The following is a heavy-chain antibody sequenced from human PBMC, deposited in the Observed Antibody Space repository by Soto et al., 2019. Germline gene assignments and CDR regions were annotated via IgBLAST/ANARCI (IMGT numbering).Heavy chain of an antibody. V-gene: IGHV3-72*01. D-gene: IGHD3-3*01. CDR3: ARGSRMISGIIIELDY. J-gene: IGHJ4*02. Sequence: GALRLSCAVSGFTGSDQYVDWVGQAPGKGLEWVGRGRDKVKSYTTDCSASVKGRFTISRDDSKNSLYLHMNILKTEDTAVYYCARGSRMISGIIIELDYWGRGTLVPVS. CDR2: GRDKVKSYTT. CDR1: GFTGSDQY.